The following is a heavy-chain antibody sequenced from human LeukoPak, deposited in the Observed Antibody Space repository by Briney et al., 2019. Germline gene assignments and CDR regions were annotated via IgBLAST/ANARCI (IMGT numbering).Heavy chain of an antibody. CDR2: IIPIFDTA. J-gene: IGHJ4*02. CDR1: GGTFSTYA. V-gene: IGHV1-69*13. CDR3: ARGLVSYSSGWFDY. Sequence: AVKVSCKASGGTFSTYAISWVRQAPGQGLEWMGGIIPIFDTANYAQKFQGRVTITADESTSTAYMELSSLRSEDTAVYYCARGLVSYSSGWFDYWGQGTLVTVSS. D-gene: IGHD6-19*01.